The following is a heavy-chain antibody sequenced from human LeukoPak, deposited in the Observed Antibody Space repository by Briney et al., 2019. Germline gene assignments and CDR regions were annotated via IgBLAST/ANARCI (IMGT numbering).Heavy chain of an antibody. J-gene: IGHJ4*02. CDR1: GFTFSSNG. V-gene: IGHV3-23*01. D-gene: IGHD1-26*01. CDR2: ISGSGGST. CDR3: ATVGATTASDY. Sequence: GGSLRLSCAASGFTFSSNGMSWVRQAPGKGLEWVSTISGSGGSTYYADSVKGRFTISRDNSKNTLYLQMNSLRAEDTAVYYCATVGATTASDYWGQGTLVTVSS.